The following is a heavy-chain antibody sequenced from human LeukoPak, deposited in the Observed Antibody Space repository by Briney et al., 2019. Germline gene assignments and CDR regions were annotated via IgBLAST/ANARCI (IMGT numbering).Heavy chain of an antibody. Sequence: KTSETLSLTCTVSGGSISSYYWSWIRQPPGKGLEWIGYIYYSGSTNYNPSLKSRVTISVDTSKNQFSLKLSSVTAADTAVYYCARIGIVGAADAFDIWGQGTMVTVSS. J-gene: IGHJ3*02. CDR2: IYYSGST. V-gene: IGHV4-59*12. CDR3: ARIGIVGAADAFDI. CDR1: GGSISSYY. D-gene: IGHD1-26*01.